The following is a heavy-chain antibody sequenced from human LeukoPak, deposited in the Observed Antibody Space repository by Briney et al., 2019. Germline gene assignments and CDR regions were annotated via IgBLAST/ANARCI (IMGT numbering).Heavy chain of an antibody. Sequence: PSETLSLTCAVSGGSISSGGYSWSWIRQPPGKGLEWIGYIYHSGSTYYNPSLKSRVTISVDRSKNQFSLKLSSVTAADTAVYYCARNGYYDSNGYEFDYWGQGTLVTVST. J-gene: IGHJ4*02. CDR2: IYHSGST. V-gene: IGHV4-30-2*01. CDR1: GGSISSGGYS. CDR3: ARNGYYDSNGYEFDY. D-gene: IGHD3-22*01.